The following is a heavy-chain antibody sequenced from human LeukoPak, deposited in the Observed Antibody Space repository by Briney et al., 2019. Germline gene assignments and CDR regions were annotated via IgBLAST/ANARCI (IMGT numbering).Heavy chain of an antibody. V-gene: IGHV1-24*01. Sequence: ALVKVSCKVSGYTFTELSMHWVRQAPGKGLEWMGGFDPEDGETIYAQKFQGRVTMTEDTSTDTAYMELSSLRSEDTAVYYCATVASKVGAFIFDYWGQGTLVTVSS. J-gene: IGHJ4*02. CDR2: FDPEDGET. CDR1: GYTFTELS. CDR3: ATVASKVGAFIFDY. D-gene: IGHD1-26*01.